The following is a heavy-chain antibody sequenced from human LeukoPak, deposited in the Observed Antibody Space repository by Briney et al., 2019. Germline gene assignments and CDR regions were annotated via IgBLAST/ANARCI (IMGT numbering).Heavy chain of an antibody. CDR2: IDQDETEK. V-gene: IGHV3-7*04. CDR3: GRGHYGSGRRSLMAH. CDR1: GFPFHNYW. D-gene: IGHD3-10*01. J-gene: IGHJ4*02. Sequence: GGSLRLSCAASGFPFHNYWMTWVRQAPGKGLEWVANIDQDETEKYYVDSVKGRFTISRDNAEKSLFLRMTSLRVEDTAIYYCGRGHYGSGRRSLMAHWGPGTLVTVSS.